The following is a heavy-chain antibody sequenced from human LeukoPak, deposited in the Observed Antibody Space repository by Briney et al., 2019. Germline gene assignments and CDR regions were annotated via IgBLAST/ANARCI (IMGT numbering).Heavy chain of an antibody. CDR3: ARSVVAATRVIDY. V-gene: IGHV4-39*01. J-gene: IGHJ4*02. D-gene: IGHD2-15*01. CDR2: IYYSGST. CDR1: GGSISSSSYY. Sequence: SETLSLTCTVSGGSISSSSYYWGWIRQPPGKGLEWIGSIYYSGSTYYNPSLKSRVTISVDTSKNQFSLKLSSVTAADTAVHYCARSVVAATRVIDYWGQGTLVTVSS.